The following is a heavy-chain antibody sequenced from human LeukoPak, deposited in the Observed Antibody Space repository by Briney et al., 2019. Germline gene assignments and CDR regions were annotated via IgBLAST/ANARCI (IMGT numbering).Heavy chain of an antibody. CDR2: IYYSGST. J-gene: IGHJ4*02. D-gene: IGHD1-26*01. Sequence: PSETLSLTCTVSGGSISSSSYYWGWIRQPPGKGLEWSGSIYYSGSTYYNPSLKSRVTISIDTSKNQISLTLSSATAADTALYYCARHPGGNYLREFDYWGQGTLVTVSS. CDR3: ARHPGGNYLREFDY. CDR1: GGSISSSSYY. V-gene: IGHV4-39*01.